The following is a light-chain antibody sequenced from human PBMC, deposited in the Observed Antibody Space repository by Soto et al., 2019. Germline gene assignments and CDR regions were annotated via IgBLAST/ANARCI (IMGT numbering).Light chain of an antibody. CDR3: QQYGHSPPFT. CDR2: GAS. CDR1: QSVASTY. Sequence: DIVLTQSPGTLSLSPGERATLSCRASQSVASTYLAWYQQKPGQAPRLLIYGASSRATGIPDRFSGSGSGTDFTLTISRLEPEDFAVYYCQQYGHSPPFTFGPGTKVDIK. V-gene: IGKV3-20*01. J-gene: IGKJ3*01.